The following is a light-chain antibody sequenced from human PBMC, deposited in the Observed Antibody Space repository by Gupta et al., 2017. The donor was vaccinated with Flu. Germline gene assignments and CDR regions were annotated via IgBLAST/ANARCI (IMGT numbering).Light chain of an antibody. V-gene: IGKV1-39*01. CDR3: QQSYSTPRT. Sequence: IQMTQSPSSLAASVGDRVTITSLACQSISSYLNWYQQKPGQAPKLLIYAASSLQSGVPSRFSGSGSGTDFTLTISSLQPEDFATYYCQQSYSTPRTFGQGTKLEIK. CDR1: QSISSY. J-gene: IGKJ2*01. CDR2: AAS.